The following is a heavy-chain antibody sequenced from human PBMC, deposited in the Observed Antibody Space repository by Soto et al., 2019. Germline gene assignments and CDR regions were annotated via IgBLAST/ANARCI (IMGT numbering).Heavy chain of an antibody. CDR1: GFNFRSYA. D-gene: IGHD3-3*01. CDR2: LSSNGGST. V-gene: IGHV3-64*01. Sequence: GGSLRLSCAASGFNFRSYAMHWVRQAPGKGLEYVSGLSSNGGSTYYANSVKGRFTISRDNSKNTLNLQMGSLRAEDMGVYYFARGPPIFGGHYYMDVWGKGTTVTVSS. CDR3: ARGPPIFGGHYYMDV. J-gene: IGHJ6*03.